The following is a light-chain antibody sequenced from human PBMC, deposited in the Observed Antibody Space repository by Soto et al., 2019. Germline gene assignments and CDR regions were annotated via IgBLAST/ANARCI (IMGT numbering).Light chain of an antibody. J-gene: IGLJ1*01. CDR1: SSDVGGYNY. V-gene: IGLV2-14*01. Sequence: QSALTQPASVSGSPGQSITISCTGTSSDVGGYNYVSWYQQHPGKAPKLMIYDVSNRPSGVSNRFSGSKSGNTASLTISGLQAEDEADYYCSSFAGTYTHYVFGTGTKLTVL. CDR3: SSFAGTYTHYV. CDR2: DVS.